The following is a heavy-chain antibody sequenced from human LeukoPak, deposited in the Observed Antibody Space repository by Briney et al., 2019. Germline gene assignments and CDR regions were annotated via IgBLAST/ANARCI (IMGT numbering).Heavy chain of an antibody. CDR3: ARDFSGTYYFDY. D-gene: IGHD1-26*01. CDR2: FYYTGIT. V-gene: IGHV4-61*01. CDR1: GGSVSSGSYY. Sequence: SETLSLTCTVYGGSVSSGSYYWSWIRQPPGKGLEWIGFFYYTGITKYNPSLKSRGTISVDRSKNQFSLKLTSVTAADTAVYYCARDFSGTYYFDYWGQGTLVTVSS. J-gene: IGHJ4*02.